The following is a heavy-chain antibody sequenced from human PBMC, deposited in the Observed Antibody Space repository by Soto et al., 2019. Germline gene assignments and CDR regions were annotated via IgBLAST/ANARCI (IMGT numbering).Heavy chain of an antibody. V-gene: IGHV1-2*02. CDR3: ARGGGVGVAGSAAFDM. CDR1: GYPVTAYY. J-gene: IGHJ3*02. D-gene: IGHD3-3*01. Sequence: QLHLVQSGAVVKKPGASVTVSCSASGYPVTAYYMHWVRQAPGRGLEWMGGINPATGAAKYTQTFQGRVTVTRDTSTSTVVMELSGLTSEDTAVFYCARGGGVGVAGSAAFDMWGQGTLVTVSS. CDR2: INPATGAA.